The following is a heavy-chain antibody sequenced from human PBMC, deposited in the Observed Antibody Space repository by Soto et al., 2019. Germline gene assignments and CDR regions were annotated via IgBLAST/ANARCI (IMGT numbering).Heavy chain of an antibody. J-gene: IGHJ5*02. CDR3: ARGPNTYMITFGGVKRGFDP. V-gene: IGHV4-34*01. Sequence: SETLSLTCAVYGGSFSGYYWSWIRQPPGKGLEWIGEINHSGSTNYNPSLKSRVTISVDTSKNQFSLKLSSVTAADTAVYYCARGPNTYMITFGGVKRGFDPWGQGTLVTVSS. CDR2: INHSGST. CDR1: GGSFSGYY. D-gene: IGHD3-16*01.